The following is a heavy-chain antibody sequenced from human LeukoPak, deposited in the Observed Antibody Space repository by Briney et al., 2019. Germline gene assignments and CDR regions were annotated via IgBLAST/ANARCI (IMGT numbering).Heavy chain of an antibody. Sequence: SETLSLTCTVSSGSISTSNYYWGWVRQPPGKALEWIGNIFYSGSTYYSPSLKSPVTISVDTSENQFSLKLRSVTAADTAVYYCARQSPYYESSGYYPQLMDVWGKGTTVTISS. CDR3: ARQSPYYESSGYYPQLMDV. CDR1: SGSISTSNYY. CDR2: IFYSGST. V-gene: IGHV4-39*01. J-gene: IGHJ6*03. D-gene: IGHD3-22*01.